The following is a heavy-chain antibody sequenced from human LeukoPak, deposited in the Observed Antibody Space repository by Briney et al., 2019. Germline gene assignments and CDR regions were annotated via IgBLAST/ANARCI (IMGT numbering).Heavy chain of an antibody. V-gene: IGHV3-15*01. CDR1: GFTFGDYV. Sequence: GGSLRLSCTASGFTFGDYVMSWVRQAPGKGLELVARIKNKPDGGTSDYTAPVKGRFTISRDDSKSTLYLQMNSLKTGDTAVYYCTVVNYGSGSYPLGSWGQGTLVTVSS. CDR2: IKNKPDGGTS. D-gene: IGHD3-10*01. CDR3: TVVNYGSGSYPLGS. J-gene: IGHJ5*02.